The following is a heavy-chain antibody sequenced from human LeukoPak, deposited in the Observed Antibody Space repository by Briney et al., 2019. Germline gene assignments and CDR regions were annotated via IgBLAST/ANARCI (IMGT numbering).Heavy chain of an antibody. Sequence: PGGSLRLSCAASGLTFSSYAMSWVRQAAGKGLEWVSAISGSGGSTYYADSVKGRFTISRDNSKNTLYLQMNSLRAEDTAVYYCAKSQLLWFGEDFDSWGQGTLVTVSS. J-gene: IGHJ4*02. CDR3: AKSQLLWFGEDFDS. V-gene: IGHV3-23*01. CDR1: GLTFSSYA. D-gene: IGHD3-10*01. CDR2: ISGSGGST.